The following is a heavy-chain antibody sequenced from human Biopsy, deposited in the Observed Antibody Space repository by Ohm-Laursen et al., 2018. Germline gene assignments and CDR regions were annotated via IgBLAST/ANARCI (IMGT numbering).Heavy chain of an antibody. J-gene: IGHJ2*01. CDR1: EFTFSGYS. V-gene: IGHV3-48*04. CDR2: INVYSNKK. CDR3: ARGLSSGWYGYFDV. D-gene: IGHD6-19*01. Sequence: SLRLSCAASEFTFSGYSMNWVRQAPGRGLEWVSYINVYSNKKYYADSVKGRFIVYRDNDKNSLYLQINTLTLEDTAFYYCARGLSSGWYGYFDVWGRGTLVTVSS.